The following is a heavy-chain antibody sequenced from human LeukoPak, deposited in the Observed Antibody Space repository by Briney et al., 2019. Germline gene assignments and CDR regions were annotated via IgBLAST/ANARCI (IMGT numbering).Heavy chain of an antibody. D-gene: IGHD6-13*01. CDR1: GFTFRNYG. V-gene: IGHV3-30*18. J-gene: IGHJ6*02. CDR2: ISFDGSEK. Sequence: GGSLRLSCAASGFTFRNYGMHWVRQAPGKGLEGLAVISFDGSEKDYADSVKGRFTISRDNSKSTVYLQINSLGAEDTAVYYCAKYSSSSNYYYGMDVWGQGTTVTVYS. CDR3: AKYSSSSNYYYGMDV.